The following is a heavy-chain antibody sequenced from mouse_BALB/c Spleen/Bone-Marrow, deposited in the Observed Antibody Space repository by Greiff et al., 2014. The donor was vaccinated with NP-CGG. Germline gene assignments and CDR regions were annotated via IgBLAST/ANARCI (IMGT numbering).Heavy chain of an antibody. CDR1: GYTFTDYI. D-gene: IGHD4-1*01. V-gene: IGHV1-18*01. CDR2: INVNNGGT. J-gene: IGHJ3*01. CDR3: VTGTAWFTY. Sequence: VQLQQSGPELVKPGASVKITCKASGYTFTDYIMDWVRLSHGKSLEWIGDINVNNGGTIYNQKFKGKATLTVDKSSSTAYMELRSLTSEDTAVYYCVTGTAWFTYWGQGTLVTVPT.